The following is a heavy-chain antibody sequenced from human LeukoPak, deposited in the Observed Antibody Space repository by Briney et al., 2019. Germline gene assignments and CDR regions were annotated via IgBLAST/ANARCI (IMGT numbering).Heavy chain of an antibody. D-gene: IGHD6-19*01. CDR2: FDPEDGET. Sequence: ASVKVSCKVSGYTLTELSMHWVRQAPGKGLEWMGGFDPEDGETIYAQRFRGRVTMTEDTSTDTAYMELSSLRSEDTAVYYCATDPSGWYVFDYWGQGTLATVSS. V-gene: IGHV1-24*01. CDR3: ATDPSGWYVFDY. J-gene: IGHJ4*02. CDR1: GYTLTELS.